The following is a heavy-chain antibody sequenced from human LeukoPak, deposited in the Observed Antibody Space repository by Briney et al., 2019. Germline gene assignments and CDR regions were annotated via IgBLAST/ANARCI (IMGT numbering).Heavy chain of an antibody. Sequence: PSEALSLTCTVSGGSISSYYWSWIRQPPGKGLEWIGYIYYSGSTNYNPSLKSRVTISVDTSKNQFSLKLSSVTAADTAVYYCARVASYNWNPNWFDPWGQGTLVTVSS. CDR1: GGSISSYY. CDR2: IYYSGST. CDR3: ARVASYNWNPNWFDP. V-gene: IGHV4-59*01. D-gene: IGHD1-20*01. J-gene: IGHJ5*02.